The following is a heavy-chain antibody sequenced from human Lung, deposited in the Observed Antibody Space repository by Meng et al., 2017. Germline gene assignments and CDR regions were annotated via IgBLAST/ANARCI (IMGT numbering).Heavy chain of an antibody. D-gene: IGHD1-26*01. Sequence: QVQPVQSGPEVKKPGASVKVSCKASDYTFTGYGVSWVRQAPGQVLEWMEWLGANDGDTSFGQKFQSRVTVTADRPTATAYMELRSLRFDDTAVYYCARGTPGRSYANYWGPGTLVTVSS. CDR3: ARGTPGRSYANY. J-gene: IGHJ4*02. CDR2: LGANDGDT. CDR1: DYTFTGYG. V-gene: IGHV1-18*01.